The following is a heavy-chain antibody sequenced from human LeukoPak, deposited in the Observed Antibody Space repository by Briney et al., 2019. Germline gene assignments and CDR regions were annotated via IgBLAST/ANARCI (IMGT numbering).Heavy chain of an antibody. Sequence: PSETMSLTCTVSGGSISSSGYYWGWLRQPPGKGLEWFASIYYSGSTYYNPSLKSRVTISVDTSKNQLSLKLSSLTAAETAVYYGASHVYRGRYYGLSCLVPWRQGTLVTVSS. CDR2: IYYSGST. CDR3: ASHVYRGRYYGLSCLVP. V-gene: IGHV4-39*01. CDR1: GGSISSSGYY. J-gene: IGHJ5*02. D-gene: IGHD1-26*01.